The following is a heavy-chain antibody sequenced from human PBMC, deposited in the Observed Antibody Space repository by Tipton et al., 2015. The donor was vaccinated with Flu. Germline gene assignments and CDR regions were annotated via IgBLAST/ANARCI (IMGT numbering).Heavy chain of an antibody. D-gene: IGHD6-19*01. CDR2: ISRSGSAI. Sequence: SLRLSCAASGFTFSSFEMNWVRQATGKGLEWVSYISRSGSAIYYADSVKGRFTISRDNAKNSLYLQMNSLRAEDTAVYYCARGRTIAVPNAFDIWGQGTMVTVSS. CDR1: GFTFSSFE. J-gene: IGHJ3*02. V-gene: IGHV3-48*03. CDR3: ARGRTIAVPNAFDI.